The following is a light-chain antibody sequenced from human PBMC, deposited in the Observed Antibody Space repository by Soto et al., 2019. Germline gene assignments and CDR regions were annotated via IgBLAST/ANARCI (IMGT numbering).Light chain of an antibody. J-gene: IGLJ1*01. V-gene: IGLV2-14*01. Sequence: QSVLPQPASVSGSPGQSITISCTGTGSDVGSYKYVSWYQQHPGKAPKLIIFEVSNRPSGVSDRFSGSKSGNPASLTISGLQAEDEADYYCSSYTSISSLGVFGTGTKVTVL. CDR3: SSYTSISSLGV. CDR1: GSDVGSYKY. CDR2: EVS.